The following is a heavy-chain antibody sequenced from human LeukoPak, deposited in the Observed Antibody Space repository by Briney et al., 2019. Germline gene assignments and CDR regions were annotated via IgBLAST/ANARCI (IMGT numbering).Heavy chain of an antibody. V-gene: IGHV3-30*04. D-gene: IGHD2-15*01. Sequence: GGSLRLSCAASGFTFSSYAMHWVRQAPGKGLEWVAVISYDGSNKYYADSVKGRFTISRDNSKNTLYLQMDSLTAEDTAMYYCARDPEGGYFDYWGQGTLVTVSS. CDR3: ARDPEGGYFDY. CDR1: GFTFSSYA. CDR2: ISYDGSNK. J-gene: IGHJ4*02.